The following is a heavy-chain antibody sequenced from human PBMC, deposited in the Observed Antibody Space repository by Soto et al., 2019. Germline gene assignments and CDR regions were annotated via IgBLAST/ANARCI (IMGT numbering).Heavy chain of an antibody. CDR2: ISAYNGNT. Sequence: QVQLVQSGAEVKKPGASVKVSCKASGYTFTSYGISWVRQAPGQGLEWMGWISAYNGNTNYAQKLQGRVTMTTDTSTSTAYMELRSLRSDDTAVYYCARDTDPYRVAATPEHFDYWGQGTLVTVSS. D-gene: IGHD2-15*01. J-gene: IGHJ4*02. CDR3: ARDTDPYRVAATPEHFDY. V-gene: IGHV1-18*01. CDR1: GYTFTSYG.